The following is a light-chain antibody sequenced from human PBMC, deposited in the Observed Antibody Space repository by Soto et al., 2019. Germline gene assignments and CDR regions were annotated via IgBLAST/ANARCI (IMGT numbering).Light chain of an antibody. Sequence: QAVLTQPASVSVSPGPSITISCTVTIREIGVYAYVSWYQHHPGKAPKFIIYGVTNRPSGVSHRFSGSKSANTASLTISGLQAEDEADYYCPSHTSSITHVFGTGTKVTV. CDR1: IREIGVYAY. CDR2: GVT. J-gene: IGLJ1*01. V-gene: IGLV2-14*01. CDR3: PSHTSSITHV.